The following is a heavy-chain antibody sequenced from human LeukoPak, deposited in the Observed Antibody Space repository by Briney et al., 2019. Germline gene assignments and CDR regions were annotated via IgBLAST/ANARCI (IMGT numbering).Heavy chain of an antibody. J-gene: IGHJ6*02. CDR2: ISSSSSTI. D-gene: IGHD1-14*01. CDR3: ARPDQYYYYGMDV. Sequence: GGSLRLSCAASGFIFSSYSMNWVRQAPGKGLEWVSYISSSSSTIYYADSVKGRFTISRDNAKNSLYLQMNSLRAEDTAVYYCARPDQYYYYGMDVWGQGTTVTVSS. V-gene: IGHV3-48*04. CDR1: GFIFSSYS.